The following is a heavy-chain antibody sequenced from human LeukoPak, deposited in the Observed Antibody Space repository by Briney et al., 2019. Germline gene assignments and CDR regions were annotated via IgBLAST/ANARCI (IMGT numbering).Heavy chain of an antibody. D-gene: IGHD6-13*01. V-gene: IGHV3-74*01. CDR2: INTDGSST. Sequence: GGSLRLSCAASGFTFSSYWMHWVRQAPGKGLVWVSRINTDGSSTSYADSVKGRYTISRDNAKNTLYLQMNSLRAEDTAVYYCARVRDGPYSSSWYNWGQGTLVTVSS. CDR1: GFTFSSYW. J-gene: IGHJ4*02. CDR3: ARVRDGPYSSSWYN.